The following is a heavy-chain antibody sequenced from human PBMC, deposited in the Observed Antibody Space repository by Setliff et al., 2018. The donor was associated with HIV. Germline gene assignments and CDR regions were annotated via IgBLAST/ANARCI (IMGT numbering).Heavy chain of an antibody. V-gene: IGHV1-46*01. J-gene: IGHJ4*02. CDR2: INPAGGNS. CDR3: ARVYCSIASCYDEYYFDY. Sequence: EASVKVSCKSSGYSFGDYYIHWVRQAPGQGLEWMGVINPAGGNSHYAQKFQGRVTGTRDASTSTVYMDLSSLRSDDPAVYFCARVYCSIASCYDEYYFDYWGQGTLVTVSS. D-gene: IGHD2-2*01. CDR1: GYSFGDYY.